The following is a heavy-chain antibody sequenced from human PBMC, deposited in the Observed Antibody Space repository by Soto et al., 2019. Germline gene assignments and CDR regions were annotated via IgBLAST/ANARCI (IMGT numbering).Heavy chain of an antibody. Sequence: EVQLLESGGGLVQPGGSLRLTCAASGFTFSSYGISWIRLSPGKGLEWVSVISGGGGTTYYTPSVKGRFTISRDDFRNTLYLQMNSLRTEDTAIYYCAKLRDFVVLPAGILDYWGPGTLVTVSS. J-gene: IGHJ4*02. V-gene: IGHV3-23*01. CDR1: GFTFSSYG. CDR3: AKLRDFVVLPAGILDY. CDR2: ISGGGGTT. D-gene: IGHD2-8*01.